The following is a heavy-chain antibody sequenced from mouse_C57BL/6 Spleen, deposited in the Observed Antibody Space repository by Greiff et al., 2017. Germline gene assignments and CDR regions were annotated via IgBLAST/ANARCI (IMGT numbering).Heavy chain of an antibody. J-gene: IGHJ3*01. CDR3: ARPFTSEVWCAY. D-gene: IGHD3-1*01. V-gene: IGHV5-9*01. CDR1: GFTFSSYT. CDR2: ISGGGGNT. Sequence: EVQLVESGGGLVKPGGSLKLSCAASGFTFSSYTMSWVRQTPEKRLEWVATISGGGGNTYYPDSVKGRITISRDNAKNTLYLQLSSLRSEDTALYYCARPFTSEVWCAYWGQGTLVTVSA.